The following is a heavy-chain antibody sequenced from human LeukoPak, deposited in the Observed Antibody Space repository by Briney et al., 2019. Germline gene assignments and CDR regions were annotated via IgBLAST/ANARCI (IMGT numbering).Heavy chain of an antibody. Sequence: GGSLRLSCAASGFTFSSYGMHWVRQVPGKGLEWVAVIWYDGSNKYYADSVKGRFTISRDNSKNTLYLQMNSLRAEDTAVYYCAKEGYYDSSGYYVYYFDYWGQGTLVTVSS. CDR2: IWYDGSNK. CDR3: AKEGYYDSSGYYVYYFDY. CDR1: GFTFSSYG. J-gene: IGHJ4*02. D-gene: IGHD3-22*01. V-gene: IGHV3-33*06.